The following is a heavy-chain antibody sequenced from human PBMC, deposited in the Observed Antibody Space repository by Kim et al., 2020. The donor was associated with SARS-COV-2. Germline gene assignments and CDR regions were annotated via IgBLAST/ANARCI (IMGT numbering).Heavy chain of an antibody. CDR2: IYPGDSDT. CDR3: ARLATGGKLDVTDYGDQGPLVDYYGMDV. D-gene: IGHD4-17*01. Sequence: GESLKISCKGSGYSFTSYWIGWVRQMPGKGLEWMGIIYPGDSDTRYSPSFQGQVTISADKSISTAYLQWSSLKASDTAMYYCARLATGGKLDVTDYGDQGPLVDYYGMDVWGQGTTVTVSS. J-gene: IGHJ6*02. V-gene: IGHV5-51*01. CDR1: GYSFTSYW.